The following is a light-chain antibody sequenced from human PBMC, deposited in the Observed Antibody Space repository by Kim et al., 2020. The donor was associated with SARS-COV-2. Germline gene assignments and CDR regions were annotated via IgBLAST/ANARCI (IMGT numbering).Light chain of an antibody. CDR2: AAS. Sequence: ASVGDRATIPCRASQGIGTTLAWYQQKAGKAPNLLIYAASALQSGVPLRFSGSGSGTDFTLTISGLQPEDFATYYCQQLTDYPISFGQGTRLEIK. CDR3: QQLTDYPIS. CDR1: QGIGTT. V-gene: IGKV1D-13*01. J-gene: IGKJ5*01.